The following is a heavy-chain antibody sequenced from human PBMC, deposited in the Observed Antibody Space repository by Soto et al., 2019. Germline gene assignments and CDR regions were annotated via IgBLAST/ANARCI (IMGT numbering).Heavy chain of an antibody. Sequence: SVKVSCKTSGYTCGSYIITCVLQSPLQWLDGLGWISAHNSNTVYAQHLQGRVSMTTDTSTSTAYMELRSLRSDDTAVYFCARVLERKFAEGLFQYYGMDVWGQGTTVTVSS. CDR1: GYTCGSYI. J-gene: IGHJ6*02. V-gene: IGHV1-18*01. CDR2: ISAHNSNT. CDR3: ARVLERKFAEGLFQYYGMDV. D-gene: IGHD1-1*01.